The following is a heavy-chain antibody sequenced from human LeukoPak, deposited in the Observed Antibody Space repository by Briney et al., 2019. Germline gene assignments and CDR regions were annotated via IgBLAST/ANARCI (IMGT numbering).Heavy chain of an antibody. V-gene: IGHV4-59*08. CDR2: IYYSGSA. J-gene: IGHJ4*02. CDR3: ASMRAAAATPFDY. Sequence: SETLSLTCTVSGGSISGYYWSWIRQPPGKGLEWVGYIYYSGSANYNPSLKSRVTVSVDTSKNQFSLRLSSVTAADTAVYYCASMRAAAATPFDYWGQGTLVTVSS. CDR1: GGSISGYY. D-gene: IGHD6-13*01.